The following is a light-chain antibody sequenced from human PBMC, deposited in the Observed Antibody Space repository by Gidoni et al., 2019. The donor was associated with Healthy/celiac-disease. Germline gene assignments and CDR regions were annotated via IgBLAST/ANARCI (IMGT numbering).Light chain of an antibody. CDR2: DAS. CDR1: QDISNY. V-gene: IGKV1-33*01. Sequence: DIQMTQSPSSLSASVGDRVTITCQASQDISNYLNWYQQKPGKAPKLLIYDASNLETGVPSRFSGSGSGTDFTFTISSLQPEDIATYYCQQYDNLLHTFXGXTKVEIK. CDR3: QQYDNLLHT. J-gene: IGKJ4*01.